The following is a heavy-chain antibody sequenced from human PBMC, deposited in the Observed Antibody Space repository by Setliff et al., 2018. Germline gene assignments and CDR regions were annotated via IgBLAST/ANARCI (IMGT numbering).Heavy chain of an antibody. CDR3: ARSPALLGIVYLDP. J-gene: IGHJ5*02. D-gene: IGHD2-15*01. CDR2: LIPMFGTP. V-gene: IGHV1-69*05. CDR1: GDSFSNYA. Sequence: SVKVSCKASGDSFSNYAISWVRQAPGQGLEWMGGLIPMFGTPGYAQKFQDRVTITTDESTSTAYMELDSLTSEETAVYYCARSPALLGIVYLDPWGQGTRVTVSS.